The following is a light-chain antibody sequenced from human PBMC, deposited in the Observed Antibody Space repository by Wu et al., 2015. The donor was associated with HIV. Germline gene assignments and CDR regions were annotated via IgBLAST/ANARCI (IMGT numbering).Light chain of an antibody. J-gene: IGKJ4*01. Sequence: EVILTQSPDTLSLSPGQRVTLSCRSSQSINTDLAWYQQRPGQAPRLLIYGASNRATGTARRFSGSGSGTDFSLTISRLEPEDFAVYYCQQYGGSPLTFGGGTKVEIK. CDR2: GAS. V-gene: IGKV3-20*01. CDR1: QSINTD. CDR3: QQYGGSPLT.